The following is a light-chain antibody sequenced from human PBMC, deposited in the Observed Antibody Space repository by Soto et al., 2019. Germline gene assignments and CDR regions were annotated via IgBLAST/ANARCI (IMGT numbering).Light chain of an antibody. CDR2: SNN. Sequence: QAVVTQPPSASGTPGQRVTISCCGSSSNIGSNTVNWYQQVPGTAPKLLIHSNNQRPSGVPDRFSGSKSGTSASLAISGLQSEDEADYYCATWDDSLNGGVFGGGTKLTVL. V-gene: IGLV1-44*01. CDR1: SSNIGSNT. J-gene: IGLJ3*02. CDR3: ATWDDSLNGGV.